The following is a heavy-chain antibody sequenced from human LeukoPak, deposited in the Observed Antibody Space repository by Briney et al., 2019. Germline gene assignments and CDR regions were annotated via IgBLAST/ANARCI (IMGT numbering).Heavy chain of an antibody. D-gene: IGHD2-15*01. CDR1: GGTFSSYA. V-gene: IGHV1-69*04. CDR2: IIPILGIA. J-gene: IGHJ6*02. CDR3: ARLYFAAKKNYYYGMDV. Sequence: SVKVSCKASGGTFSSYAISWVQQAPGQGLEWMGRIIPILGIANYAQKFQGRVTITADKSTSTAYMELSSLRSEDTAVYYCARLYFAAKKNYYYGMDVWGQGTTVTVSS.